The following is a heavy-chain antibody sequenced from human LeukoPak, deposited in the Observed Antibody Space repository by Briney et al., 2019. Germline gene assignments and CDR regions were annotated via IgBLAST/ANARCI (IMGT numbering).Heavy chain of an antibody. J-gene: IGHJ4*02. D-gene: IGHD3-22*01. CDR2: ISGSGGST. V-gene: IGHV3-23*01. CDR3: AKEDYYDSSGYYQKKDY. Sequence: GGSLRLSCAASGFTFSSYAMSWVRQAPGKGLEWVSAISGSGGSTYYADSVKGRFTISRDNSKNTLSLQMNSLRAEDTAVYYCAKEDYYDSSGYYQKKDYWGQGTLVTVSS. CDR1: GFTFSSYA.